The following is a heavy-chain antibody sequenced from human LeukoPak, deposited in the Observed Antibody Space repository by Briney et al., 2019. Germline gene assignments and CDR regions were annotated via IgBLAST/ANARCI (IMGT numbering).Heavy chain of an antibody. V-gene: IGHV7-4-1*02. D-gene: IGHD6-19*01. J-gene: IGHJ4*02. Sequence: ASAKVSCKASGYTFTNFGINWVRQAPGQGLEWMGWINTNTGNPTYAQGFTGRFVFSLDTSVSTAYLQISGLKAEDTAVYYCARGQWPEYWGQGTLVTVSS. CDR2: INTNTGNP. CDR1: GYTFTNFG. CDR3: ARGQWPEY.